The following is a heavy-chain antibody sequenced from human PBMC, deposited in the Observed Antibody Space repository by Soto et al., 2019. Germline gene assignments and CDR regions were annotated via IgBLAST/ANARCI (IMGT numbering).Heavy chain of an antibody. CDR2: ISTSGNSI. D-gene: IGHD2-21*02. CDR3: AREDINCGGDCFSL. CDR1: GFTFSSYE. Sequence: PGGSLRLSCAASGFTFSSYEMNWVRQAPGRGLEWISYISTSGNSIYYADSVRGRFTVSRDSAKNSLYLQMNSLRAEDTAVYYCAREDINCGGDCFSLWGQGTLVTVSS. J-gene: IGHJ4*02. V-gene: IGHV3-48*03.